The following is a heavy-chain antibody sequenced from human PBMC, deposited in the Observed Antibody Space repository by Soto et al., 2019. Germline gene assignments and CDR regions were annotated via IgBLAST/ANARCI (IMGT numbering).Heavy chain of an antibody. CDR2: INAGNGNT. D-gene: IGHD2-8*01. J-gene: IGHJ5*02. Sequence: GGSVKVSCKASGYTFTSYAMHWVRQAPGQRLEWMGWINAGNGNTKYSQKFQGRVTITRDTSTSTAYMELRSLRSDDTAVYYCARDMALGGYCTNGVCYFADSWFDPWGQGTLVTVSS. CDR3: ARDMALGGYCTNGVCYFADSWFDP. V-gene: IGHV1-3*01. CDR1: GYTFTSYA.